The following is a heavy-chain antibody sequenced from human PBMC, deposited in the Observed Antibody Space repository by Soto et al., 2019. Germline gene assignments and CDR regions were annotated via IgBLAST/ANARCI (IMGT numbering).Heavy chain of an antibody. CDR1: GYTFTSYD. D-gene: IGHD3-10*01. CDR3: ARDREWFGVHHWDAFDI. J-gene: IGHJ3*02. CDR2: MNPNNGNT. V-gene: IGHV1-8*01. Sequence: ASVKVSCKASGYTFTSYDINWVRQATGQGLEWMGWMNPNNGNTDYAQKLQGRVTMTRDTSTSTAYMELRSLRSDDTAVYYCARDREWFGVHHWDAFDIWGQGTMVTVSS.